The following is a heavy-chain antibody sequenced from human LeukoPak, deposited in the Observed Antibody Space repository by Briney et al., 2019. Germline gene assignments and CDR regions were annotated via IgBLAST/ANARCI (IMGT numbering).Heavy chain of an antibody. V-gene: IGHV1-46*01. CDR3: ARARLRLLEIVVGHSFDY. Sequence: ASVKVSCKASGYTSTSYYMHWVRQAPGQGLEWMGIINPSGGSTSYAQKFQGRVTMTRDTSTSTVYMELSSLRSEDTAVYYCARARLRLLEIVVGHSFDYWGQGTLVTVSS. CDR2: INPSGGST. CDR1: GYTSTSYY. D-gene: IGHD2-15*01. J-gene: IGHJ4*02.